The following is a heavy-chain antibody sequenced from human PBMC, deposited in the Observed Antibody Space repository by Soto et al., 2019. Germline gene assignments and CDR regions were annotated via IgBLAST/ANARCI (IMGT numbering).Heavy chain of an antibody. CDR2: ISAYNGNT. V-gene: IGHV1-18*01. D-gene: IGHD3-22*01. CDR3: ARAVDYYDSSGYYTHEDFRH. CDR1: GYTFTSYG. Sequence: QVQRVQSGAEVKKPGASVKVSCKASGYTFTSYGISWVRQAPGQGLEWMGWISAYNGNTNYAQKIQGRVTMTTDTSPGAAYTELRSLRSDDTAVYYCARAVDYYDSSGYYTHEDFRHWGQGTLVTVSS. J-gene: IGHJ1*01.